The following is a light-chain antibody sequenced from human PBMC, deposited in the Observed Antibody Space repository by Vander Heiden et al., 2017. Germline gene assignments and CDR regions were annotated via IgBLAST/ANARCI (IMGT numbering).Light chain of an antibody. CDR1: HSISSY. CDR2: GAS. CDR3: QQSDGPPDT. J-gene: IGKJ2*01. Sequence: DIQMTQSPCFLSASVGDRVTITCRASHSISSYLNWYQQKSGKAPNLLIYGASSLHSGVPSRFSGSGSGTDFTLTISSLQPEDFATYYCQQSDGPPDTFGQGTKMESK. V-gene: IGKV1-39*01.